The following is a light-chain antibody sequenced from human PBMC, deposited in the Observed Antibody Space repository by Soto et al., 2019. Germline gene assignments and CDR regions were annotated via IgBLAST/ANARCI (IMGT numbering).Light chain of an antibody. V-gene: IGLV2-8*01. CDR1: STDADNYNY. CDR3: SSYGGSNTVV. Sequence: QSALTQPPSASGSPGQSVTISCTGTSTDADNYNYVSWYQQYPGKAPKLIIYDVSERPSGVPDRFSGSKSGNTASLTVSGLQAEDEATYHCSSYGGSNTVVFGGGTKVTVL. CDR2: DVS. J-gene: IGLJ2*01.